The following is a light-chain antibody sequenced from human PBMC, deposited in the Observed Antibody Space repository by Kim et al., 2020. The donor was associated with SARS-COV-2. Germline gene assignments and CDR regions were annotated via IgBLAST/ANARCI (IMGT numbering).Light chain of an antibody. V-gene: IGLV1-44*01. Sequence: QRVTIYWSGSRPNLGGYSVDWCQQLPGTAPKLLIQRHNQRPSGVPDRFYGSRACTSASLAISELQTEDEADYRCEAWDDSLNGEVFGGGAQLAVL. CDR3: EAWDDSLNGEV. CDR2: RHN. CDR1: RPNLGGYS. J-gene: IGLJ2*01.